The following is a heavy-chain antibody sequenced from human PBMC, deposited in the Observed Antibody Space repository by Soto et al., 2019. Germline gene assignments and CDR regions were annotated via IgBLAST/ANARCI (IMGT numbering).Heavy chain of an antibody. CDR2: IYYSGST. J-gene: IGHJ1*01. CDR3: ARVADSSSSTDPGYFQH. CDR1: GGSISSGGYY. V-gene: IGHV4-31*03. Sequence: QVQLQESGPGLVKPSQTLSLTCTVSGGSISSGGYYWSWIRQHPGKGLEWIGYIYYSGSTYYNPSRQRRVTISVDTSKNQFSLKLSSVTAADTAVYYCARVADSSSSTDPGYFQHWGQGTLVTVSS. D-gene: IGHD6-13*01.